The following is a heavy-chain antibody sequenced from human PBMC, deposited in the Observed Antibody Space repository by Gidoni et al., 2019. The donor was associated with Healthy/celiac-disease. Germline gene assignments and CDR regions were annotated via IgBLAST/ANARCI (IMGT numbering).Heavy chain of an antibody. CDR2: ISSSSSYI. V-gene: IGHV3-21*01. J-gene: IGHJ4*02. Sequence: EVQLVASGGGLVKPGASLRLSCAASGFTFSSYSMTWVRQAPGKGLEWVSSISSSSSYIYYADSVKGRFTISRDNDKNSLYLQMNSLRAEDTAVYYCARGYADVDYWGQGTLVTVSS. CDR3: ARGYADVDY. CDR1: GFTFSSYS. D-gene: IGHD5-18*01.